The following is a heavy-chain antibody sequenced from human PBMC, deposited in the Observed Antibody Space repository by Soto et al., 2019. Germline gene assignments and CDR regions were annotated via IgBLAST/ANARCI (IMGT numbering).Heavy chain of an antibody. J-gene: IGHJ3*02. D-gene: IGHD3-22*01. V-gene: IGHV3-9*01. CDR3: ASGYIDAFDI. CDR2: ISWNSGSI. Sequence: GGSLRLSCAASGFTFDDYAMHWVRQAPGKGLEWVSGISWNSGSIGYADSVKGRFTISRDNAKNSLYLQMNSLRAEDTALYYCASGYIDAFDIWGQGTMVTVSS. CDR1: GFTFDDYA.